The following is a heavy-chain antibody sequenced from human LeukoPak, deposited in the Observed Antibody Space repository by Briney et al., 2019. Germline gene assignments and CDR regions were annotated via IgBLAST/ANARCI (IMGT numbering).Heavy chain of an antibody. CDR2: ISSSSTI. J-gene: IGHJ4*02. CDR1: GFTFSSYS. CDR3: ARASTSGYSGVDY. Sequence: GGSLRLSCAASGFTFSSYSMNWVRQAPGKGLEWVSYISSSSTIYYADSVKGRFTISRDNAKNSLYLQMNSLRAEDTAVYYCARASTSGYSGVDYWGQGTLVTVSS. V-gene: IGHV3-48*04. D-gene: IGHD3-22*01.